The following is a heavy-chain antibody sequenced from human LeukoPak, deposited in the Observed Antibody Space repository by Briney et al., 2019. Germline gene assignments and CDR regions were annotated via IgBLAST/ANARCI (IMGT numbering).Heavy chain of an antibody. V-gene: IGHV3-30*04. CDR1: GFTFSSYA. CDR3: ARDGDTSRGLDLDY. Sequence: PGGSLRLSCAASGFTFSSYAMHWVRQAPGKGLEWVAVISYDGSNKYYADSVKGRFTISRDNSKNTLYLQMNSLRAEDTAVYYCARDGDTSRGLDLDYWGQGTLVTVSS. D-gene: IGHD5-18*01. J-gene: IGHJ4*02. CDR2: ISYDGSNK.